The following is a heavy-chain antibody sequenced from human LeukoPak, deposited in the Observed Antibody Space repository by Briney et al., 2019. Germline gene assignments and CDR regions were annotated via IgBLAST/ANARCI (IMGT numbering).Heavy chain of an antibody. CDR2: IRYDGSNK. CDR1: GFTFSSYG. CDR3: AKDHYYDSSGYYRFRRNDAFDI. D-gene: IGHD3-22*01. Sequence: PGGSLRLSCAASGFTFSSYGMHWVRQAPGKGLEWVAFIRYDGSNKYYADSVKGRFTISRDNSKNTLYLQMNSLRAEDTAVYYCAKDHYYDSSGYYRFRRNDAFDIWGQGTMVTVSS. V-gene: IGHV3-30*02. J-gene: IGHJ3*02.